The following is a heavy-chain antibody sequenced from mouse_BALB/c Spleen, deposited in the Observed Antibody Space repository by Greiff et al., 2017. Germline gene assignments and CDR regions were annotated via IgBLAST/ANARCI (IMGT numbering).Heavy chain of an antibody. Sequence: VQLQQSGAELVKPGASVKLSCTASGFNIRDTNMHWVRQRPEQGLEWIGRIDPANGNTKYDPKFQGKATITAATSSNTAYLQLSSLTSEDTAVYYCARGLHYNYGYAMDFWGPGTSVTVSS. V-gene: IGHV14-3*02. CDR1: GFNIRDTN. D-gene: IGHD1-1*01. CDR2: IDPANGNT. CDR3: ARGLHYNYGYAMDF. J-gene: IGHJ4*01.